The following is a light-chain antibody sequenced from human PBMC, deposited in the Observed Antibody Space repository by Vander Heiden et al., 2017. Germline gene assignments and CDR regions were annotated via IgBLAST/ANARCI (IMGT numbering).Light chain of an antibody. V-gene: IGLV2-14*01. CDR1: SGDVGSYNY. J-gene: IGLJ1*01. CDR2: DVS. CDR3: SSYTTTNTRYV. Sequence: QSALTQPASVSGSPGQSITISCTGTSGDVGSYNYVSWYQQYPGRAPKLLIYDVSDRPSGGSYRFSGSKSGNTASLTTSGLQADDDADYYCSSYTTTNTRYVFGSGTKVTVL.